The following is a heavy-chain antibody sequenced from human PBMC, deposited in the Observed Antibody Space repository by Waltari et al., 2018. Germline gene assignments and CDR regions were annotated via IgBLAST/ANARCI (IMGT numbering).Heavy chain of an antibody. V-gene: IGHV1-2*02. CDR2: INPNSGES. CDR1: GYPFFRYF. CDR3: ARDRSRKNFDF. Sequence: LVQSGTVEKKPGTSVKVSCEASGYPFFRYFIHWVRQAPGQGLEWMGFINPNSGESNYAQKFQGRVTMTRDTSTSTAFMEVSSLTSDDTAVYYCARDRSRKNFDFWGQGTPVIVSS. J-gene: IGHJ4*02.